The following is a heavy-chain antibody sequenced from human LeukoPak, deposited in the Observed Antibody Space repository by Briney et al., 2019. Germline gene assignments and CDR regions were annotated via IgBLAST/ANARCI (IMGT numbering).Heavy chain of an antibody. Sequence: GGSLRLSCGSSGFNLSAYSMNWVRQAPGKGLECVSYISNSHSPIYYADSVKGRFTISRDNAKNSLYLQMNSLRVEDTAVYHCAREIDYSYYWYFDLWGRGTLVTVSS. V-gene: IGHV3-48*01. CDR3: AREIDYSYYWYFDL. CDR1: GFNLSAYS. CDR2: ISNSHSPI. J-gene: IGHJ2*01. D-gene: IGHD4-11*01.